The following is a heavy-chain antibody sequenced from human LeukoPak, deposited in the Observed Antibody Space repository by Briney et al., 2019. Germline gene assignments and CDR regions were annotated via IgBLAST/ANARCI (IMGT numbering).Heavy chain of an antibody. CDR1: GFTFSSYS. Sequence: PGGSLRLSCAASGFTFSSYSMNWVRQSPGKGLEWVSGISYSGGSTYYADSAEGRFTISRDSSKNTLYLQMSSLRAEDTPVYYCAKGSVAAAVKNSFDYWGQGTLVTVSS. CDR2: ISYSGGST. D-gene: IGHD6-13*01. J-gene: IGHJ4*02. V-gene: IGHV3-23*01. CDR3: AKGSVAAAVKNSFDY.